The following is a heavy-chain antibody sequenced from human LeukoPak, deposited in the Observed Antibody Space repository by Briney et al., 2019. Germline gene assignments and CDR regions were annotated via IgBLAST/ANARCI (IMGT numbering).Heavy chain of an antibody. CDR1: GGSFSGYY. CDR3: ARRQLVLAVVAP. J-gene: IGHJ5*02. D-gene: IGHD6-6*01. CDR2: INHSGST. V-gene: IGHV4-34*01. Sequence: KPSETLSLTCAVYGGSFSGYYWSWIRHPPGKGLEWIGEINHSGSTNYNPSLKSRVTISVDTSKNQFSLKLSSVTAADTAVYYCARRQLVLAVVAPWGQGTLVTVSS.